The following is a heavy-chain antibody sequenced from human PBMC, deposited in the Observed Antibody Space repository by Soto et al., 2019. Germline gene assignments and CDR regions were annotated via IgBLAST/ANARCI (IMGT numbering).Heavy chain of an antibody. CDR3: ARGPRGYVYYHGMDV. Sequence: PSESLSRPCTLSGGYISSLYVSWIRQSAGKGLEWIGRIDTRGTTNYNPSLKSRVTMSVDASKNHFSLNLSSVTAADTAVYYCARGPRGYVYYHGMDVWGQGTTVTVSS. D-gene: IGHD3-10*01. CDR2: IDTRGTT. CDR1: GGYISSLY. J-gene: IGHJ6*02. V-gene: IGHV4-4*07.